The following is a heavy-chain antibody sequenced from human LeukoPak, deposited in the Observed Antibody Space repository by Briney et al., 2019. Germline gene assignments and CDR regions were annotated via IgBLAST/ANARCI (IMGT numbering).Heavy chain of an antibody. Sequence: PSETLSLTCAVNGGSFSGYYWTWIRQPPGKGLEWIGEINHSGSNIYNPSLKSRVTMSVDTSKSQVSLKMTSVTAADTALYYCARGKYYCSGATCAPPLDSWGQGTLVTVSS. CDR2: INHSGSN. CDR3: ARGKYYCSGATCAPPLDS. D-gene: IGHD2-15*01. CDR1: GGSFSGYY. J-gene: IGHJ4*02. V-gene: IGHV4-34*01.